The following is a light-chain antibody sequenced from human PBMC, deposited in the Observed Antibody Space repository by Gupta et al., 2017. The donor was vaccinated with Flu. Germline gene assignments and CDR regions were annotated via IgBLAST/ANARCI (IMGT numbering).Light chain of an antibody. CDR3: QQYDNLLLT. V-gene: IGKV1-33*01. CDR2: DAS. J-gene: IGKJ4*01. CDR1: QDISNY. Sequence: PSSLSASVGDRVTITCQASQDISNYLNWYQQKPGKAPKLLIYDASNLETGVPSRFSGSGSGTDFTVTISSLQPEDIATYYCQQYDNLLLTFGGGTKVEIK.